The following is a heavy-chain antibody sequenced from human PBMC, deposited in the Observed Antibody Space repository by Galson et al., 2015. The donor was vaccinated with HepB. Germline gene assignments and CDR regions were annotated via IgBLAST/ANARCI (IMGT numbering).Heavy chain of an antibody. J-gene: IGHJ4*02. Sequence: CAISGDSVSSKSAAWNWIRQSPSRGLEWLGRTWYRSKWYNGYAVSVKSRITINPDTSKNQFSLHLNSATPEDTAVYYCARSTGDLDYWGQGTLVTVSS. V-gene: IGHV6-1*01. CDR3: ARSTGDLDY. CDR1: GDSVSSKSAA. D-gene: IGHD3-10*01. CDR2: TWYRSKWYN.